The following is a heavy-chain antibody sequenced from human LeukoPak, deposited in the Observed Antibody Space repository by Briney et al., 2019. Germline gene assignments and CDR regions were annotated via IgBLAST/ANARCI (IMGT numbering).Heavy chain of an antibody. CDR2: IFYSGST. V-gene: IGHV4-39*07. CDR1: GGSISTSNYY. Sequence: SETLSLTCTVSGGSISTSNYYWGWIRQPPGKGLEWIGNIFYSGSTYYSPSLKSRVTISLDTSKNQFSLKLSSVTAADTAVYYCARVPRMVYCSGGSCYSNWGQGTLVAVSS. D-gene: IGHD2-15*01. CDR3: ARVPRMVYCSGGSCYSN. J-gene: IGHJ4*02.